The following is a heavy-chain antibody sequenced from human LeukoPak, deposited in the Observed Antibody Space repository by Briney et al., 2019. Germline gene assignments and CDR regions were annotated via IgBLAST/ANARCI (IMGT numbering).Heavy chain of an antibody. CDR3: AREGNHYYDSGFDY. CDR2: ISYDGSNK. D-gene: IGHD3-22*01. Sequence: PGGSLRLSCAASGFTFSSYAMHWVRQAPGKGLEWVAVISYDGSNKYYADSVKGQFTISRDNSKNTLYLQMNSLRAEDTAVYYCAREGNHYYDSGFDYWGQGTLVTVSS. V-gene: IGHV3-30-3*01. J-gene: IGHJ4*02. CDR1: GFTFSSYA.